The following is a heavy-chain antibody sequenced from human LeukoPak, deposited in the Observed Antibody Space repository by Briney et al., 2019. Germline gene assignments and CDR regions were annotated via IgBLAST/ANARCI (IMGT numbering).Heavy chain of an antibody. CDR2: MNPNSGNT. D-gene: IGHD3-3*01. CDR1: GYTFTSYD. CDR3: ARGVRLRFLEWLPDYYYMDV. Sequence: GASVKVSCKASGYTFTSYDIIWVRQATGQGLEWMGWMNPNSGNTGYAQKFQGRVTITRNTSISTAYMELSSLRSEDTAVYYCARGVRLRFLEWLPDYYYMDVWGKGTTVTVSS. V-gene: IGHV1-8*03. J-gene: IGHJ6*03.